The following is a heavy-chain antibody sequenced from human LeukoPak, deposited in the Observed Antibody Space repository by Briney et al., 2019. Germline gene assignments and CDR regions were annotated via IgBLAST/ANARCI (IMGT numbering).Heavy chain of an antibody. D-gene: IGHD2-15*01. CDR3: VRRYSFGPYGMDV. CDR2: ISDSGGST. J-gene: IGHJ6*02. Sequence: GGSLRLSCSASGFPFSSYAMHWVRQAPGKGLEYVSAISDSGGSTYYADSVKGRFTISRDNSKNTLYFQMSSLRAEDTAVYCCVRRYSFGPYGMDVWGQGTTVTVSS. CDR1: GFPFSSYA. V-gene: IGHV3-64*05.